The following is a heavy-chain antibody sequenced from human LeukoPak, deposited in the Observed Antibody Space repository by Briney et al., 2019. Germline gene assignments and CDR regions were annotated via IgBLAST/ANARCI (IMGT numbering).Heavy chain of an antibody. CDR3: AILGYSSSVFDC. D-gene: IGHD6-13*01. CDR1: GFTFSSYA. CDR2: ISKDGTNK. V-gene: IGHV3-30-3*01. J-gene: IGHJ4*02. Sequence: GGSLRLSCAASGFTFSSYAIHWVRQAPGKGLEWASLISKDGTNKYYPDSVKGRFTISRDNSKNTLYLQMNSLRAEDTAVYYCAILGYSSSVFDCWGQGTLVTVSS.